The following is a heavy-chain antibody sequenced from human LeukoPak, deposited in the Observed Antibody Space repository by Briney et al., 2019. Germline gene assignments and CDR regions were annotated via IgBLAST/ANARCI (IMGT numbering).Heavy chain of an antibody. Sequence: GASVKVSCKASGYTFTGYYMHWVRQAPGQGLEWMGWINPNSGGTNYAQKFQGRVTMTRDTSISTAYMELSSLRSEDTAVYYCATLRPRGYCSGGSCYDYWGQGTLVTVSS. V-gene: IGHV1-2*02. J-gene: IGHJ4*02. D-gene: IGHD2-15*01. CDR3: ATLRPRGYCSGGSCYDY. CDR2: INPNSGGT. CDR1: GYTFTGYY.